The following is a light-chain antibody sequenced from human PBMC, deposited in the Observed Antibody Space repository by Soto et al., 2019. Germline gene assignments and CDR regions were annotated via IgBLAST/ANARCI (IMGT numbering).Light chain of an antibody. CDR2: DAS. V-gene: IGKV1-5*01. CDR1: QSISSL. CDR3: QQYNSYSWT. J-gene: IGKJ1*01. Sequence: DIQMTQSPSTLSASVGDRVTITCRASQSISSLLAWYQQKPGKAPKLLIYDASSLESRVPSRFSGSGSGTEFTLTISSLQPDDFATYYCQQYNSYSWTVGQGTKVESK.